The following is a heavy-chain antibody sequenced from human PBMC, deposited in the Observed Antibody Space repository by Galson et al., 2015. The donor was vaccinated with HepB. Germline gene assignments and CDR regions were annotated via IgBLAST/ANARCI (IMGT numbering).Heavy chain of an antibody. CDR3: ARDRALVGAWPSGDY. CDR1: GYTFTSYG. CDR2: ISAYNGNT. J-gene: IGHJ4*02. D-gene: IGHD1-26*01. Sequence: SAKVSCKASGYTFTSYGISWVRQAPGQGLEWMGWISAYNGNTNYAQKLQGRVTMTTDTSTSTAYMELRSLRSDDTAVYYCARDRALVGAWPSGDYWGQGTLVTVSS. V-gene: IGHV1-18*01.